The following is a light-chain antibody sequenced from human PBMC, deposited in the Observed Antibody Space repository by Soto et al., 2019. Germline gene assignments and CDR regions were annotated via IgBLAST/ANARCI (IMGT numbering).Light chain of an antibody. Sequence: QSALPQPASVSGSPGQSITISCTGTSSDVGGYNYVSWYQQHPGKAPKLMIYEVSNRPSGVSNRFSGSKSGNTASLNISGLQAEDEGDYYCSSYTSSSTYVFGTGTKVTVL. V-gene: IGLV2-14*01. CDR2: EVS. CDR1: SSDVGGYNY. J-gene: IGLJ1*01. CDR3: SSYTSSSTYV.